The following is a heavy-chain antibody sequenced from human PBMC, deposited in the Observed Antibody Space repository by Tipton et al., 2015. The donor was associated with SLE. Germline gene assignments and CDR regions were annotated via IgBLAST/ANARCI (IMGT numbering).Heavy chain of an antibody. CDR2: INHSGNT. CDR1: GGAFRGYY. CDR3: ASSGSSGSLD. Sequence: TLSLTCAVYGGAFRGYYWSWVPQPPGEGVEWMGEINHSGNTNYNPSLKSRVPISVDTSKNHFSLKLSSVTAADTAVYYCASSGSSGSLDWGQGTLVTVSS. J-gene: IGHJ4*02. D-gene: IGHD3-22*01. V-gene: IGHV4-34*01.